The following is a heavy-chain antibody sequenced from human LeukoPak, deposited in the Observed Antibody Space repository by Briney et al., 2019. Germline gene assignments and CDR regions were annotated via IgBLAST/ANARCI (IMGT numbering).Heavy chain of an antibody. CDR3: ARGQWLGHC. D-gene: IGHD6-19*01. CDR1: GFTFSTYY. J-gene: IGHJ4*02. V-gene: IGHV3-7*03. Sequence: GGSLRLSCSASGFTFSTYYMSWVRQAPGKGLEWVANIKQDGSETYYVDSVKGRFTISRDNAKNSLYLQMNSLRVEDTAVYYCARGQWLGHCWGQGTLVTVSS. CDR2: IKQDGSET.